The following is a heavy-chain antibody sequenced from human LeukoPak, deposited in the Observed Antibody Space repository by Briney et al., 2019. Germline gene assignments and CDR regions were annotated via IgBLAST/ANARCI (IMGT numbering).Heavy chain of an antibody. CDR2: ISTYNGNT. J-gene: IGHJ5*02. V-gene: IGHV1-18*01. Sequence: ASVKVSCKASGYTFTSHGISWVRQAPGQGLEWMGWISTYNGNTNYAQKLQGRVSMTTDTSPRTAYMDLRSLRSDDTAVYYCARGGNYWPQWWFDPWGRGTLVSVSS. CDR1: GYTFTSHG. CDR3: ARGGNYWPQWWFDP. D-gene: IGHD1-26*01.